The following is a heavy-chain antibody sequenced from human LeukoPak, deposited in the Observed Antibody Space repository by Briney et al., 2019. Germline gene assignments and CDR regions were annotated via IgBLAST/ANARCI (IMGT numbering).Heavy chain of an antibody. V-gene: IGHV3-23*01. D-gene: IGHD5-18*01. Sequence: RGSLRLSCAASGFTFSSYDMSWVRQAPGKGLEWVSAISGSGGTTYYPDSGKGRFTVSRDNSKNTLYLQMDSLRAEDTAVYYCAKRLPFYYDYWGQGTLVTVSS. CDR1: GFTFSSYD. CDR3: AKRLPFYYDY. J-gene: IGHJ4*02. CDR2: ISGSGGTT.